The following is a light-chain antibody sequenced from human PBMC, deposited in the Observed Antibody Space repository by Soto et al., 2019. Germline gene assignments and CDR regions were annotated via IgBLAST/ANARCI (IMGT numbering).Light chain of an antibody. Sequence: QSVLTQPRSVSGSPGQSVTISCTGTSSDVGSYYFVSWYQQHPGKAPKIIIYDVTKRPSGVPDRFSGSKSGNTASLTISGLQSDDDSDYYCAAWDDSLGAVVFGGGTKLTVL. CDR1: SSDVGSYYF. J-gene: IGLJ2*01. CDR2: DVT. CDR3: AAWDDSLGAVV. V-gene: IGLV2-11*01.